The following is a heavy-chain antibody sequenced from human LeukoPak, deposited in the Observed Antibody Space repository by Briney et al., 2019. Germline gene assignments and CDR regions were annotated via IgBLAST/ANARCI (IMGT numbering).Heavy chain of an antibody. V-gene: IGHV6-1*01. CDR3: AREVAGTCAFDV. D-gene: IGHD1-7*01. Sequence: SQTLSLTCAISGESVFSNTAAWNWIRRSPSRGLEWLGRTYYRSRWSDDYAVSMRGRITMNPDTSENQVSLQLNSVTPEDTAVYYCAREVAGTCAFDVWGQGTMVTVSS. CDR1: GESVFSNTAA. CDR2: TYYRSRWSD. J-gene: IGHJ3*01.